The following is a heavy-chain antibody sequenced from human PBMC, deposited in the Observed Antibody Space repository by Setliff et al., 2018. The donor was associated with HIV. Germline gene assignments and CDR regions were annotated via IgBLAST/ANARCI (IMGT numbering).Heavy chain of an antibody. J-gene: IGHJ4*02. Sequence: PSETLSLTCAVHGTSFSGCYWNWIRQSPGKGLEWIGEVDHSGGTKFNPSLKSRVTISLKTSKNQFSLSLSSVTVADTGLYFCARRAGNYLDYWGQGTLVTVSS. CDR1: GTSFSGCY. CDR2: VDHSGGT. V-gene: IGHV4-34*01. CDR3: ARRAGNYLDY.